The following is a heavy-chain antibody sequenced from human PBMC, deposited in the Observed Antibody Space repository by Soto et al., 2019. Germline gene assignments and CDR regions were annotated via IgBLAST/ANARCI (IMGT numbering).Heavy chain of an antibody. Sequence: QVQLQQWGAGLLKPSETLSLTCAVHGGSFSGFFWTWIRQPPGKGLEWIGEMNHSGSTNYNPSLKSRVTISVDTSENQFSLRLTSVTAADTAVYYCARGQWPPRGEYWGQGTLVTVSS. V-gene: IGHV4-34*02. D-gene: IGHD2-8*01. CDR1: GGSFSGFF. J-gene: IGHJ4*02. CDR3: ARGQWPPRGEY. CDR2: MNHSGST.